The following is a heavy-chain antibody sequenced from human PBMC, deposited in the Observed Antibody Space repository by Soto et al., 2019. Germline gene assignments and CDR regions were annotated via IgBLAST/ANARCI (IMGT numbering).Heavy chain of an antibody. V-gene: IGHV4-34*01. J-gene: IGHJ4*02. CDR1: GGSFSGYY. D-gene: IGHD3-9*01. CDR3: ARGPLYYDILTGYYTGGSGFDY. Sequence: SETPSLTCAVYGGSFSGYYWSWIRQPPGKGLEWIGEINHSGSTNYNPSLKSRVTISVDTSKNQFSLKLSSVTAADTAVYYCARGPLYYDILTGYYTGGSGFDYWGQGTLVTVSS. CDR2: INHSGST.